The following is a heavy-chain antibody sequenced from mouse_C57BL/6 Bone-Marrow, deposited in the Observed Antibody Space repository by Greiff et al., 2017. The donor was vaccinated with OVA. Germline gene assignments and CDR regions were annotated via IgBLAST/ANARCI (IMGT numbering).Heavy chain of an antibody. D-gene: IGHD2-12*01. J-gene: IGHJ2*01. CDR1: GYTFTDYY. Sequence: QVQLQQSGAELVRPGASVKLSCKASGYTFTDYYISWVKQRPGQGLEWIARIYPGSGNIYYHEKFKGKATLTAEKSSSTAYMQLSSLTSDDSAVYVCSRSEKLRDYCYYGGQGTTLTVTS. V-gene: IGHV1-76*01. CDR2: IYPGSGNI. CDR3: SRSEKLRDYCYY.